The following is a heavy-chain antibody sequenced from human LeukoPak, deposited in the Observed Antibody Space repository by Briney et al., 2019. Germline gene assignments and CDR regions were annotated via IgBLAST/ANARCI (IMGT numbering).Heavy chain of an antibody. CDR2: IIPILGIA. J-gene: IGHJ4*02. CDR1: GGTFSSST. D-gene: IGHD2-2*01. V-gene: IGHV1-69*04. Sequence: SEKVSCKAFGGTFSSSTISSVRQAPGQGLEWMGRIIPILGIANFAQKFQGRVTITADKSTGTVYMELSSLRSEDTAVYYCARENGSYCSSTSCPKPFDYWGQGTLVTVSS. CDR3: ARENGSYCSSTSCPKPFDY.